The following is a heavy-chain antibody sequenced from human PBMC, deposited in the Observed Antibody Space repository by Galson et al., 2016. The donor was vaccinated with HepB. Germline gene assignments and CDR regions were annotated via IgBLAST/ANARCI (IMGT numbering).Heavy chain of an antibody. V-gene: IGHV3-33*06. J-gene: IGHJ4*02. Sequence: SLRLSCAASGFTFSNYGMHWVRQAPGKGLEWVAIIWYDGSKKYYADSVKGRFTISRDNYKNTLYLQMNTLRAEDTAVYYCAKAIAPRLLVPQGFDYWGQGSLVTVSS. D-gene: IGHD6-6*01. CDR2: IWYDGSKK. CDR3: AKAIAPRLLVPQGFDY. CDR1: GFTFSNYG.